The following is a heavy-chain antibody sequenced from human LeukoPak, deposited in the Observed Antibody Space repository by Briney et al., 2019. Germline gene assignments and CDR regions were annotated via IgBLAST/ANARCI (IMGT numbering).Heavy chain of an antibody. D-gene: IGHD2-15*01. CDR3: ARGRFELPY. V-gene: IGHV4-59*01. J-gene: IGHJ4*02. CDR2: IYYSGST. CDR1: GGSISSYY. Sequence: SETLSLTCTVSGGSISSYYWSWIRQPPGKGLEWIGYIYYSGSTNYNPSLKSRVAMPVDTSNNQFFLRLTSVTAADTALYYCARGRFELPYWGQGTLVTVSS.